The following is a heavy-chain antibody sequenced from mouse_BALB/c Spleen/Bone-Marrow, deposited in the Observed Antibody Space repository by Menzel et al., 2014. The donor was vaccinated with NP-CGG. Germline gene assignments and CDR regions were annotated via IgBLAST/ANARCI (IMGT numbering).Heavy chain of an antibody. CDR2: INSNGGST. J-gene: IGHJ3*01. Sequence: EVKLEESGGGLVQPGGSLKISRAASGFTFSSYGMSWVRQTPDKRLDLVATINSNGGSTYYPDSVKGRFTISRDNAKNTLYLQMSSLKSEDTAMYYCARDNYYDYDGFAYWGQGTLVTVSA. CDR3: ARDNYYDYDGFAY. D-gene: IGHD2-4*01. V-gene: IGHV5-6-3*01. CDR1: GFTFSSYG.